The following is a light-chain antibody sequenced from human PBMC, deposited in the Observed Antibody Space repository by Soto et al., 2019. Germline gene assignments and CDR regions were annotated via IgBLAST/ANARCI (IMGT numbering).Light chain of an antibody. CDR2: DAS. CDR3: QQRIHWPLT. Sequence: EIVLTQSPATLSLSPGERATLSCRASQSVSTYLAWYQQKPGQAPRLLIYDASNRATGIPARFSGSGSGTDYTLTISSLEHDDFAVYYCQQRIHWPLTFGGGTKVEIK. J-gene: IGKJ4*01. V-gene: IGKV3-11*01. CDR1: QSVSTY.